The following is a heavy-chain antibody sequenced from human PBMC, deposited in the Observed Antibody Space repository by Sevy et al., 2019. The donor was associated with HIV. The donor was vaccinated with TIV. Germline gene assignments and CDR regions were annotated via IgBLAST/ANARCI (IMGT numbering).Heavy chain of an antibody. Sequence: GGSLRLSCAASGFTFSGSAMHWVRQASGKGLEWVGRIRSKANSYATAYAASMKGRFTISRDDSKNTAYLQMNSLKTEDTAVYYCTSRFGGYYYDSSGYYDQGAGAFDIWGQGTMVTVSS. CDR3: TSRFGGYYYDSSGYYDQGAGAFDI. CDR1: GFTFSGSA. J-gene: IGHJ3*02. CDR2: IRSKANSYAT. D-gene: IGHD3-22*01. V-gene: IGHV3-73*01.